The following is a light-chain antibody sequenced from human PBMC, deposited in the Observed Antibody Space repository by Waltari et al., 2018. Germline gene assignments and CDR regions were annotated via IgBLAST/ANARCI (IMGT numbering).Light chain of an antibody. CDR1: QSVSNK. Sequence: DIVMTQSPGTLSVSPGERATLPCRASQSVSNKVAWFQQKPGQAPRLLIYHASARATGVPARFSGSASGTEFTLTISSLQSEDFGVYYCQQYNNWPFTFGPGTKMAIK. J-gene: IGKJ3*01. CDR2: HAS. CDR3: QQYNNWPFT. V-gene: IGKV3-15*01.